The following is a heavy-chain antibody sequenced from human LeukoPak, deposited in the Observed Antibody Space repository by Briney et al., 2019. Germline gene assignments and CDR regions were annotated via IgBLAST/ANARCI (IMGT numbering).Heavy chain of an antibody. D-gene: IGHD3-22*01. J-gene: IGHJ4*02. CDR2: IRYDGSNK. Sequence: PGGSLRLSCAASGFTFSTYGIHWVRQAPGKGLEWVAFIRYDGSNKYYTDSVKGRFTISRDNSKNTVYLQMNILRAEDTAVYYCAKDFVNSGYYYFGPDYWGQGTLATVSS. CDR3: AKDFVNSGYYYFGPDY. CDR1: GFTFSTYG. V-gene: IGHV3-30*02.